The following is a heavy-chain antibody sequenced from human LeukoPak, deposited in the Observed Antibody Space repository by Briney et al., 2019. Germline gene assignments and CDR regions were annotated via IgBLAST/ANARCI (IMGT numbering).Heavy chain of an antibody. D-gene: IGHD2-15*01. CDR1: GFTFSSYS. V-gene: IGHV3-21*01. J-gene: IGHJ4*02. CDR3: ARDRWELLRSVDY. CDR2: IGSTGAYI. Sequence: PGGSLRLSCAASGFTFSSYSMNWVRQAPGKGLEWLSSIGSTGAYIFYADSVKGRFTISRDNAKNSLYLQMNSLRAEDTAIYYCARDRWELLRSVDYRGQGTLVAVSS.